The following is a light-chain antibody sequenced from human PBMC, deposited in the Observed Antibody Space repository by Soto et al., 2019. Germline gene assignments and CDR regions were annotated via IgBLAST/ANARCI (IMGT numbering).Light chain of an antibody. Sequence: ESVLTQSPGTLSLGERATLSCRASQSVSSSYLAWYQQKPGQAPRLLIYGASSRATGIPDRFSGSGSGTDFTLTISRLEPEDFAVYYCQQYGSSPPSWTFGQGTKVEIK. CDR3: QQYGSSPPSWT. V-gene: IGKV3-20*01. CDR1: QSVSSSY. J-gene: IGKJ1*01. CDR2: GAS.